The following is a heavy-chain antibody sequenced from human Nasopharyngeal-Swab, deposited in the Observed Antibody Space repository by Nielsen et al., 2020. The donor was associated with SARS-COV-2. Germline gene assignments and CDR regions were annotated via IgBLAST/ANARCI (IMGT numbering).Heavy chain of an antibody. CDR1: GYSISSGYY. CDR2: IYHSGST. J-gene: IGHJ5*02. CDR3: ARRVRPGSYWFDP. D-gene: IGHD3-10*01. Sequence: GSLRLSCTVSGYSISSGYYWGWIRQPPGKGLEWIGSIYHSGSTYYNPSLKSRVTISVDTSKNQFSLKLSSVTAADTAVYYCARRVRPGSYWFDPWGQGTLVTVSS. V-gene: IGHV4-38-2*02.